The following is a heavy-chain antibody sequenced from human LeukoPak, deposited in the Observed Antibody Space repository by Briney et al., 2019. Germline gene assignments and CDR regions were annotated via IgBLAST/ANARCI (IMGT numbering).Heavy chain of an antibody. CDR2: INPNSGGT. D-gene: IGHD1-1*01. CDR1: GYTFTGYY. J-gene: IGHJ4*02. CDR3: AKDHSAFRTTRRPFDY. V-gene: IGHV1-2*02. Sequence: ASVKVSCKASGYTFTGYYMHWVRQAPGQGLEWMGWINPNSGGTNYAQKFQGRVTLTRDMSTSTDYLELSSLRAEDTAVYYCAKDHSAFRTTRRPFDYWGQGTLVTVSS.